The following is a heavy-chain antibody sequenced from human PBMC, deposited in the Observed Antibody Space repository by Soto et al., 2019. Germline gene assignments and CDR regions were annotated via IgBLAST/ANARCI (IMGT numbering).Heavy chain of an antibody. CDR2: ISGTGSNT. V-gene: IGHV3-23*01. J-gene: IGHJ5*02. CDR3: AKGPRYSRSNWFDP. D-gene: IGHD6-13*01. Sequence: EVQLLESGGGLIQPGGSLRLSCAASGFTFSSNAMSWVRQGPGKGLEWVSGISGTGSNTYYADSVKGRFTISRDNSKNPLVLQMNSLRAEDTAIYYCAKGPRYSRSNWFDPWGQGTLVTVSS. CDR1: GFTFSSNA.